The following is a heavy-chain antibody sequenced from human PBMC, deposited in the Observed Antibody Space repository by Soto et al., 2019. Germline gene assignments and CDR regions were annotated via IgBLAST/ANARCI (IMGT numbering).Heavy chain of an antibody. V-gene: IGHV4-34*01. D-gene: IGHD3-3*01. CDR1: GGSFSGYY. J-gene: IGHJ6*03. CDR3: ARVRFLEWFALYYYYYMDV. Sequence: SETLSLTCAVYGGSFSGYYWSWIRQPPGKGLEWIGEINHSGSTNYNPSLKSRVTISVDTSKNQFSLKLSSVTAADTAVYYCARVRFLEWFALYYYYYMDVWGKGTTVTVSS. CDR2: INHSGST.